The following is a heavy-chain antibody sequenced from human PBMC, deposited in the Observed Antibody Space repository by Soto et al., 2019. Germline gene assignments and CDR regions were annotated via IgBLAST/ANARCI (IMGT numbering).Heavy chain of an antibody. Sequence: PGGSLTLSCAASGFSFSSYTVHRVRRPSGKVLEWVALISYDGSDKDYADSVKGRFTISRDNSRNTLFLQMNSLRAEDTVVYYCARDYYKYYDSSGYYRSPAYWGQGT. CDR2: ISYDGSDK. J-gene: IGHJ4*02. CDR3: ARDYYKYYDSSGYYRSPAY. D-gene: IGHD3-22*01. V-gene: IGHV3-30-3*01. CDR1: GFSFSSYT.